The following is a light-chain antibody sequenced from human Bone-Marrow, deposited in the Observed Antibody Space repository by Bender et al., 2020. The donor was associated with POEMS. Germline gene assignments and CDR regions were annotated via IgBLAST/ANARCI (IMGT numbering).Light chain of an antibody. Sequence: SYELTQSPSVSVSPGQTARITCSGDDLPKNYAYWYQQKGGQAPILVIYEDRKRPSGIPERFSGSSSGTMATLSISGAQVEDAADYYYYSAADNNLGVFGGGTKVTVL. CDR3: YSAADNNLGV. V-gene: IGLV3-10*01. J-gene: IGLJ3*02. CDR1: DLPKNY. CDR2: EDR.